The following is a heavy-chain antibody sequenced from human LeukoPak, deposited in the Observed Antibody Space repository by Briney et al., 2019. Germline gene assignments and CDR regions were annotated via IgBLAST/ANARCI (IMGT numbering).Heavy chain of an antibody. J-gene: IGHJ4*02. Sequence: GGSLRLSCAASGFTFSSYAMSWVRQAPGKRLEWVSAISGSGGSTYYADSVKGRFTISRDNSKNTLYLQMNSLRAEDTAVYYCAKGGDIVVVPAATGFDYWGQGTLVTVSS. CDR3: AKGGDIVVVPAATGFDY. CDR2: ISGSGGST. V-gene: IGHV3-23*01. D-gene: IGHD2-2*01. CDR1: GFTFSSYA.